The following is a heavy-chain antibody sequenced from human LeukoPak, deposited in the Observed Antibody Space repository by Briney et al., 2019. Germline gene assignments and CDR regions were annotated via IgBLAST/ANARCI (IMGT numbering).Heavy chain of an antibody. CDR1: GGSISSYY. CDR2: IYTSGST. Sequence: SETLSLTCTVAGGSISSYYWSWIRQPAGKGLEWIGRIYTSGSTNYNPSLKSRVTMSVDTSKTQFSLKLSCVTAADTAVYYCARSGITFGGVIVYFDYWGQGTLVTVSS. J-gene: IGHJ4*02. V-gene: IGHV4-4*07. CDR3: ARSGITFGGVIVYFDY. D-gene: IGHD3-16*02.